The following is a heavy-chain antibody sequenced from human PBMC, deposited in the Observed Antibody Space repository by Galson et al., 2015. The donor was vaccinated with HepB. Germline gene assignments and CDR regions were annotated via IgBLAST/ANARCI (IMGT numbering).Heavy chain of an antibody. CDR2: ISSSSSYR. Sequence: SLRLSCAASGFTFSSYSMHWVRQAPGRGLEWVSSISSSSSYRYYADSMKGRFTISRDNAKNSLSLQMNSLRAEDTAVYYCARAGSKSGTTWGYYHYYMDVWGKGTTVTVSS. CDR3: ARAGSKSGTTWGYYHYYMDV. D-gene: IGHD1-1*01. CDR1: GFTFSSYS. J-gene: IGHJ6*03. V-gene: IGHV3-21*06.